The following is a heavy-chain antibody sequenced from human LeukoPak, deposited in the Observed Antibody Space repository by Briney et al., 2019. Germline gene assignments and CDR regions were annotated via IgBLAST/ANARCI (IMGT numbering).Heavy chain of an antibody. D-gene: IGHD6-13*01. CDR2: ISYDGSNK. J-gene: IGHJ4*02. CDR1: GFTFSSYA. Sequence: GGSLRLSCAASGFTFSSYAMHWVRQAPGKGLEWVAVISYDGSNKYYADSVKGRFTISRDNSKNTLYLQMNSLRAEDTAVYYCARDPYSSSCLDYWGQGTLVTVSS. V-gene: IGHV3-30-3*01. CDR3: ARDPYSSSCLDY.